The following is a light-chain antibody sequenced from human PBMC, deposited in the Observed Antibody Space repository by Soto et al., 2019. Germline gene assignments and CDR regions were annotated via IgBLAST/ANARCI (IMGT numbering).Light chain of an antibody. Sequence: EVVMTQSPDTLSVSPGETVTLSCRASQSVRSKLAWYQQKPGQAPRLFIYGASTRATGIPARFSGSGSGTEFTLTISSLQSEDFAVYYCQQCSVWPITFGQGTRLEIK. V-gene: IGKV3-15*01. CDR3: QQCSVWPIT. J-gene: IGKJ5*01. CDR1: QSVRSK. CDR2: GAS.